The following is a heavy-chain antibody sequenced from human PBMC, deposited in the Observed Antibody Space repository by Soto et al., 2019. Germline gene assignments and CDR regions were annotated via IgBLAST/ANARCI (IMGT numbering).Heavy chain of an antibody. D-gene: IGHD2-15*01. CDR2: INHSGST. V-gene: IGHV4-34*01. Sequence: SETLSLTCAVYGGSFSGYYWSWIRQPPGKGLEWIGEINHSGSTNYNPSLKSRVTISVDTSKNQFSLKLSSVTAADTAVYYCARSRRSYCSGGSCYRNYYYYYMDVWGKGTTVTVSS. CDR1: GGSFSGYY. J-gene: IGHJ6*03. CDR3: ARSRRSYCSGGSCYRNYYYYYMDV.